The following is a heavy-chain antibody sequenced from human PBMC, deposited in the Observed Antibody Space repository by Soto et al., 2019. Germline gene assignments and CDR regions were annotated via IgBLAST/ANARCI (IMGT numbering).Heavy chain of an antibody. D-gene: IGHD7-27*01. CDR1: GGSFSGYY. V-gene: IGHV4-34*01. Sequence: SETLSLTCAVYGGSFSGYYWSWIRQPPGKGLEWIGEINHSGSTNYNPSLKSRVTISVDTSKNQFSLKLSSVTAADTAVYYCARRPFRMGIFDYWGQGTLVTVSS. CDR3: ARRPFRMGIFDY. J-gene: IGHJ4*02. CDR2: INHSGST.